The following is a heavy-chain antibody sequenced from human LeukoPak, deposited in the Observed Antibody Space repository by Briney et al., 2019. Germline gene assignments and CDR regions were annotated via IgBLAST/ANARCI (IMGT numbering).Heavy chain of an antibody. Sequence: GGSLRLSCAASGFTFSSYAMHWVRHAPGKGLEWVAVISYDGSNKYYADSVKDRFTISRDNSKNTLYLQMNSLRDEDTAVYYCAGVQGRYFGWRWYGMDVWGKGTTVTVSS. D-gene: IGHD3-9*01. CDR3: AGVQGRYFGWRWYGMDV. CDR2: ISYDGSNK. J-gene: IGHJ6*04. CDR1: GFTFSSYA. V-gene: IGHV3-30*04.